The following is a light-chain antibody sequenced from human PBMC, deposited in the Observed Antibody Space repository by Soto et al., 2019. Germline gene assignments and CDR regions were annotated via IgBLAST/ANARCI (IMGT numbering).Light chain of an antibody. Sequence: QSVLTQPPSVSGAPGQRVTISCTGSSSNIGAGYDVHWYQQLPGTAPKLLIYGISNRPSGVPDRFSGSKAGTSASLAITGLQAEDGADYYCQSYDSSRSGVVFGGGTKLTVL. V-gene: IGLV1-40*01. J-gene: IGLJ2*01. CDR3: QSYDSSRSGVV. CDR2: GIS. CDR1: SSNIGAGYD.